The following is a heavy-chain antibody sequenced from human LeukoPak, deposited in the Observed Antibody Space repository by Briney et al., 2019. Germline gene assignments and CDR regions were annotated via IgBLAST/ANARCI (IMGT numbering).Heavy chain of an antibody. Sequence: SETLSLTCTVSGGSISSYYWSWIRQPPGKGLEWIGYIYYSGSTNYNPSLKSRVTISVDTSKNQFSLKLSSVTAADTAEYYCARLSWNRRAFDIWGQGTMVTVSS. CDR1: GGSISSYY. CDR3: ARLSWNRRAFDI. CDR2: IYYSGST. D-gene: IGHD1-1*01. V-gene: IGHV4-59*01. J-gene: IGHJ3*02.